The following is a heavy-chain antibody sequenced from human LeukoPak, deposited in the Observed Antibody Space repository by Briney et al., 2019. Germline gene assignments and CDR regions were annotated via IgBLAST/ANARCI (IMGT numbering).Heavy chain of an antibody. J-gene: IGHJ5*02. CDR2: MNPNSGNT. V-gene: IGHV1-8*02. Sequence: GASVKVSCKASGYTFTNYDINWVRQATGQGLEWMGWMNPNSGNTGYAQKFQGRVTMTRNTSISTAYMELSSLRSEDTAVYYCARGRRDYYGSGSVWFDPWGQGTLVTVSS. CDR3: ARGRRDYYGSGSVWFDP. CDR1: GYTFTNYD. D-gene: IGHD3-10*01.